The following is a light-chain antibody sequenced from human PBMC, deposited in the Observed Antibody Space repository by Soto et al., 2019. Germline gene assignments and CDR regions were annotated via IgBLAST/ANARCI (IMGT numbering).Light chain of an antibody. CDR1: QRINSN. J-gene: IGKJ1*01. CDR3: QQYNTWPGWT. V-gene: IGKV3-15*01. CDR2: GAS. Sequence: EVVMTQSPAALSVSPGERATLSCRASQRINSNLAWYQQKPGQAPRLIIYGASTMATGIPARFSGTGSGKEFALTNSSLQSEHFAVYYCQQYNTWPGWTFGQGTRVEIK.